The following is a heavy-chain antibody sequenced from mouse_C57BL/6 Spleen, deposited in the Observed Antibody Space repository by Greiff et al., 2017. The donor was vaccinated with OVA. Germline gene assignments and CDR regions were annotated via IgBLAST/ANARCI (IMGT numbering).Heavy chain of an antibody. Sequence: EVMLVESGAGLVKPGGSLKLSCAASGFTFSSYAMSWVRQTPEQRLEWVAYISSGGDYIYYADTVKGRFTISRDNARNTLYLQMSSLKSEDTAIYYCTRAGAYYSNYDAMDYWGQGTSVTVSS. J-gene: IGHJ4*01. V-gene: IGHV5-9-1*02. CDR3: TRAGAYYSNYDAMDY. CDR2: ISSGGDYI. CDR1: GFTFSSYA. D-gene: IGHD2-5*01.